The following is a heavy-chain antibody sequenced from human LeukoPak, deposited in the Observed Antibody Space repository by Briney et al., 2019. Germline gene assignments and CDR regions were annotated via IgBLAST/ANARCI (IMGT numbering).Heavy chain of an antibody. CDR1: GYTFTNYG. CDR3: AIRGAGSSWAFDY. J-gene: IGHJ4*02. CDR2: ISPYNGNT. D-gene: IGHD6-6*01. V-gene: IGHV1-18*01. Sequence: ASVKVSCKTSGYTFTNYGISWVRQAPGQGLEWMGWISPYNGNTKYAQNLQGRVTMTTDTSTTTAYMELRSLRSDDTAVYYCAIRGAGSSWAFDYWGRGTLVTVSS.